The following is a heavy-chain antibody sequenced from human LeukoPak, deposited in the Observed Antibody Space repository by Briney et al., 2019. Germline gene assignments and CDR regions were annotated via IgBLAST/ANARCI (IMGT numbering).Heavy chain of an antibody. D-gene: IGHD4-17*01. J-gene: IGHJ4*02. V-gene: IGHV1-2*02. Sequence: ASVKVSCKASGYTFTGYYMHWVRQAPGQELEWMGWISPNSGGTNYAQKFQGRVTMTRDTSISTAYMELSRLRSDDTAVYYCARYGDYEGPLDYWGQGTLVTVSS. CDR1: GYTFTGYY. CDR2: ISPNSGGT. CDR3: ARYGDYEGPLDY.